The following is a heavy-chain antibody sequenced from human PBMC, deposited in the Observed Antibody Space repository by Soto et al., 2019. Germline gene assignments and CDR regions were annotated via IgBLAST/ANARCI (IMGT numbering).Heavy chain of an antibody. D-gene: IGHD3-10*01. V-gene: IGHV3-7*01. CDR1: VLTISSDW. J-gene: IGHJ1*01. Sequence: GGSLRLACAASVLTISSDWMSWVRQAPGKGLGWVANIQQDRTAKYYADSVKGPFTISRDNSKNSLHLQLNNLRAGDTAVYYCARGYMVFGEVTRSHFASWGPGIPVTVSS. CDR2: IQQDRTAK. CDR3: ARGYMVFGEVTRSHFAS.